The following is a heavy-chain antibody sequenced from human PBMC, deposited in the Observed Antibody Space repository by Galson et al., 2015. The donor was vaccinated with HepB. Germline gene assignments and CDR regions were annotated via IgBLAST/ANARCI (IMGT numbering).Heavy chain of an antibody. CDR2: INHSGST. CDR1: GGSFSGYY. V-gene: IGHV4-34*01. J-gene: IGHJ4*02. D-gene: IGHD3-22*01. Sequence: SETLSLTCAVYGGSFSGYYWSWIRQPSGKGLEWIGEINHSGSTNYNPSLKSRVTISVDTSKNQFSLKLSSVTAADTAVYYCAREPYYDPRMFDYWGQGTLVTVSS. CDR3: AREPYYDPRMFDY.